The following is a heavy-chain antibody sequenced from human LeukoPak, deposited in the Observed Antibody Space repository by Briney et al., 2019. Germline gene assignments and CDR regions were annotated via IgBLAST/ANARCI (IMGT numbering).Heavy chain of an antibody. D-gene: IGHD6-19*01. CDR2: IYYSGST. Sequence: PSETLSLTCSISGGSISSYYWSWIRQPPGKGLEWIGYIYYSGSTNYNPSLKSRVTISVDTSKNQFSLKLSSVTAADMAVYYCARDYVRGWYRYFDYWGQGTLVTVSS. V-gene: IGHV4-59*01. J-gene: IGHJ4*02. CDR3: ARDYVRGWYRYFDY. CDR1: GGSISSYY.